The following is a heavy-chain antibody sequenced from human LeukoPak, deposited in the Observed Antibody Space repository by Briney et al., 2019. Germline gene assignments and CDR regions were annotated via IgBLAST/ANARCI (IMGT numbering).Heavy chain of an antibody. D-gene: IGHD3-22*01. CDR1: GYTLTELS. Sequence: ASVKVSCKVSGYTLTELSMHWVRQAPGKGLEWMGGFDPEDGETIYAQKFQGRVTMTEDTSTDTAYMELSSLRSEGTAVYYCATDGFGGARYYYDSSGYNGLQWGQGTLVTVSS. CDR2: FDPEDGET. CDR3: ATDGFGGARYYYDSSGYNGLQ. V-gene: IGHV1-24*01. J-gene: IGHJ4*02.